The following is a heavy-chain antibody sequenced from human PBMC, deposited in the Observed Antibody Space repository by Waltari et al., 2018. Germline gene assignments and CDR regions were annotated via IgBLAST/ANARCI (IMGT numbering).Heavy chain of an antibody. CDR2: ISYDGSNK. CDR3: ARGPGYYSH. CDR1: GFTFSSYA. Sequence: QVQLVESGGGVVQPGRSLRLSCAASGFTFSSYAMHWVRQAPGKGRGWVAVISYDGSNKYYADSVKGRFTISRDNSKNTLYLQMNSLRAEDTAVYYCARGPGYYSHWGQGTLVTVSS. D-gene: IGHD3-22*01. J-gene: IGHJ4*02. V-gene: IGHV3-30-3*01.